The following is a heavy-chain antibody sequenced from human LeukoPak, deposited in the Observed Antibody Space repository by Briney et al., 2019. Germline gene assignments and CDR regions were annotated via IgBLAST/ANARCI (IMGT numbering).Heavy chain of an antibody. J-gene: IGHJ4*02. CDR1: GFTFSSYS. D-gene: IGHD1-26*01. V-gene: IGHV3-48*02. Sequence: PGGSLRLSCAASGFTFSSYSMNSVRQAPGKGLEWVSYISSSTSTIYYADSVKGRFTISRDNAKSSLYLQMKSLRDEDTAVYYCARDSIVGAPFAYWGQGTLVTVSS. CDR3: ARDSIVGAPFAY. CDR2: ISSSTSTI.